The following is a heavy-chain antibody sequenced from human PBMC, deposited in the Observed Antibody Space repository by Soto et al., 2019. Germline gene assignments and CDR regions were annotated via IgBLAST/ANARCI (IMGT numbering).Heavy chain of an antibody. CDR1: GGSISSSSDY. Sequence: PSETLSLTCTVSGGSISSSSDYCGWIRQPPGKGLEWIGSIYYSGSTYYNPSLKSRVTISVDTSKNQFSLKLSSVTAADTAVYYCARHGASQAPAAITDYYYGMDVWGQGTTVTVSS. D-gene: IGHD2-2*01. CDR3: ARHGASQAPAAITDYYYGMDV. CDR2: IYYSGST. J-gene: IGHJ6*02. V-gene: IGHV4-39*01.